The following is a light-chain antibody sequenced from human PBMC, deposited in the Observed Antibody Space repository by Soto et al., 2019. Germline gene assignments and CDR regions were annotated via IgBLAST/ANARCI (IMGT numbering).Light chain of an antibody. CDR2: SNS. V-gene: IGLV1-44*01. J-gene: IGLJ2*01. CDR1: TSNIGTNT. Sequence: QPVLTQPPSASGTPGQRVTISCSGSTSNIGTNTVNWYQQVPGAAPKLLIYSNSQRPLGVPDRFSGSKSGTSASLAISGLQSEDEADYYCAAWDDSLNGYVGFGGGTKLTVL. CDR3: AAWDDSLNGYVG.